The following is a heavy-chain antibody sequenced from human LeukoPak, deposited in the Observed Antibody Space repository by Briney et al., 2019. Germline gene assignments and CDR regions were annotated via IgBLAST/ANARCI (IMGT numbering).Heavy chain of an antibody. CDR3: ARDNEYCGGDCYVI. CDR2: IHYSGST. CDR1: GGSISSYY. D-gene: IGHD2-21*02. V-gene: IGHV4-59*01. Sequence: PSETLSLTCTVSGGSISSYYWSWIRQPPGKGLEWIGFIHYSGSTNYNPSLKSRSTISVDTSKNQFSLKLSSVTAADTAVYYCARDNEYCGGDCYVIWGQGTLVTVSS. J-gene: IGHJ4*02.